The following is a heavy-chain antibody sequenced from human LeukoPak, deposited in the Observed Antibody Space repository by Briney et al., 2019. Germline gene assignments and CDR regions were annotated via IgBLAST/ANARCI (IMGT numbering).Heavy chain of an antibody. V-gene: IGHV4-39*07. CDR3: ARDYGDYGSYYFDY. J-gene: IGHJ4*02. Sequence: SETLSLTCSVSGGSISSSDYYWGWIRQPPGKGLEWLGSIYYSGSSYYNPSLKSRVIISVDTSKNQFSLKVSSVTDADTAVYYCARDYGDYGSYYFDYWGQGTLVTVSS. CDR2: IYYSGSS. CDR1: GGSISSSDYY. D-gene: IGHD4-17*01.